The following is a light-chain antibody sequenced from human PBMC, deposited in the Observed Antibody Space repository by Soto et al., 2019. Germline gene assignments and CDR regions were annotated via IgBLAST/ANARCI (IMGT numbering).Light chain of an antibody. CDR2: AAS. CDR1: QGISSY. J-gene: IGKJ3*01. CDR3: QQLNSYTRT. Sequence: IQLTRSPSSLSASVGHIFTITCRASQGISSYLAWYQQTKGKAPKVLIYAASTLQSGVPSRLRGSGYGTELTITISSMKNEDFETYLCQQLNSYTRTFGPGTKVDIK. V-gene: IGKV1-9*01.